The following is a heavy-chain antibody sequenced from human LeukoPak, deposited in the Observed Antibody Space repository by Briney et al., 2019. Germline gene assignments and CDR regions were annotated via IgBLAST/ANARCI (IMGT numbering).Heavy chain of an antibody. V-gene: IGHV6-1*01. CDR1: GDSVSSNNAA. D-gene: IGHD6-19*01. Sequence: SQTLSLTCAISGDSVSSNNAAWNWIRQSPSRGLEWLGRTYYRSKWFNDYAVSVKSRITINPDTSKNQVSLHLNSVTPEDTAVYYCARTWYSSGGAYYYGLDVWGQGTTVTVSS. CDR2: TYYRSKWFN. CDR3: ARTWYSSGGAYYYGLDV. J-gene: IGHJ6*02.